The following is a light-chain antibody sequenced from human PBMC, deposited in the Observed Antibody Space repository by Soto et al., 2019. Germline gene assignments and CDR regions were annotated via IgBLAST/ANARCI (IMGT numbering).Light chain of an antibody. J-gene: IGLJ3*02. Sequence: QSVLTQPPSVSGAPGQRVTISCTGSSSNIGAGPDVHWYQQLPGTAPKLLIYXXXXXXXXXXXXXXGSKSGTSASLAITGXXXXXXXXXXCQSYDSSLSDLVFGGGTKLTVL. V-gene: IGLV1-40*01. CDR3: QSYDSSLSDLV. CDR2: XXX. CDR1: SSNIGAGPD.